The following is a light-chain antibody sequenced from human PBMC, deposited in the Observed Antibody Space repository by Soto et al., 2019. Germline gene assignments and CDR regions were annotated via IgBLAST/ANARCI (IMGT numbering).Light chain of an antibody. CDR3: QHYNSYSEA. CDR2: KAS. V-gene: IGKV1-5*03. CDR1: QSISSW. J-gene: IGKJ1*01. Sequence: DIQMTQSPSTLSASVGDRVTITCRASQSISSWLAWYQQKPGKAPKLLIYKASTLKSGVPSRFSGSGSGTEFTLTISSLQPDDFATYYCQHYNSYSEAFGQGGKVDI.